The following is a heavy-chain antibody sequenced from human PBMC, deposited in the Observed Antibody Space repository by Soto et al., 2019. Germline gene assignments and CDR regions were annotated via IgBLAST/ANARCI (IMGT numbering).Heavy chain of an antibody. CDR3: ARSPRPTGTTLYYFDS. D-gene: IGHD1-1*01. J-gene: IGHJ4*02. CDR2: IDPSAGST. Sequence: ASVKVSCKASGYTVTSFYMHWMRQAPGQGLEWMGVIDPSAGSTTYAQKFKGRVRMTRDTFTSTVFMELSSLRSEDTAVYYCARSPRPTGTTLYYFDSWGQRTLVTVSS. V-gene: IGHV1-46*01. CDR1: GYTVTSFY.